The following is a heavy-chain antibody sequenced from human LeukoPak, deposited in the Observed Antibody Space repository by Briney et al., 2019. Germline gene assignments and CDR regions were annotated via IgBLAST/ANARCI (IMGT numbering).Heavy chain of an antibody. V-gene: IGHV3-7*03. D-gene: IGHD5-12*01. CDR1: GFTFSNYW. CDR3: ARDPYSGYEGY. Sequence: PGGSLRLSCAASGFTFSNYWMSWVRQAPGKGLEWVANINQDGSEKYFVDSVKGRFTISRDHAKNSLYLQMNSLRAEDTALYYCARDPYSGYEGYWGQGTLVTVSS. J-gene: IGHJ4*02. CDR2: INQDGSEK.